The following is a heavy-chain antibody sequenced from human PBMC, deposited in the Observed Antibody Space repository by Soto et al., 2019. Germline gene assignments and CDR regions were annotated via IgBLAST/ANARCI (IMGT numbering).Heavy chain of an antibody. CDR2: INPNGGGT. CDR1: GYTFTMYY. D-gene: IGHD2-21*02. J-gene: IGHJ5*01. Sequence: ASVKVSCKASGYTFTMYYMNWVRQAPGQGLEWMGRINPNGGGTTYAQKFQGRVTMTRDTSTSTVSMDLSSLRFDDTAVYYCARDSGDCYDDSNSPYNWFDSWGQGTLVTVSS. V-gene: IGHV1-46*03. CDR3: ARDSGDCYDDSNSPYNWFDS.